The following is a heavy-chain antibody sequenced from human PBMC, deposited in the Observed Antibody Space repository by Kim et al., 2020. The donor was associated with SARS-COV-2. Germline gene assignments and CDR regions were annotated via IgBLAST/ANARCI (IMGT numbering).Heavy chain of an antibody. CDR2: A. V-gene: IGHV1-69*01. Sequence: ANYAQKFPGRVTGTADESTSTAYMELSSLRSEDTAVYYCARESTRGEGDYWGQGTLVTVSS. CDR3: ARESTRGEGDY. D-gene: IGHD3-16*01. J-gene: IGHJ4*02.